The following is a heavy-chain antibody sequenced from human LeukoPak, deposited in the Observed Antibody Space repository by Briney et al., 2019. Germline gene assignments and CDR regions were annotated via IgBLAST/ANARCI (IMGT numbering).Heavy chain of an antibody. J-gene: IGHJ3*01. CDR3: AREPHDSSGYPTG. Sequence: GGSLRLSCAASGFTFSSYDMNWVRQAPGKGLEWVSYISISGRTIYYADSVKGRFTISRDNAKNSLYLQMNSLRVEDTAVYYCAREPHDSSGYPTGWGQGTMVTVSS. CDR1: GFTFSSYD. D-gene: IGHD3-22*01. V-gene: IGHV3-48*03. CDR2: ISISGRTI.